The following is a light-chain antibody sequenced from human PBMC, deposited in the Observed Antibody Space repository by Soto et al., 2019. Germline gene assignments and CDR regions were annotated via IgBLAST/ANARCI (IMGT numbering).Light chain of an antibody. J-gene: IGKJ5*01. V-gene: IGKV3-20*01. CDR3: QHHGGSPIT. CDR2: GAS. CDR1: QSVYSKY. Sequence: EIVLTQSPGTLSLSPGASATLSCRASQSVYSKYLAWYQQKPGQAPRLLIYGASSRASGIPDRFSGSGSGTDFTLTISRLEPEDFAVYYCQHHGGSPITFGPGTRLEIK.